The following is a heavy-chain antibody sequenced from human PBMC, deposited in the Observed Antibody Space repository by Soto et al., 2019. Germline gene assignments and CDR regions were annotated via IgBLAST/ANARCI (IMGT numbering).Heavy chain of an antibody. D-gene: IGHD3-3*01. Sequence: ASVKVSCKASGGSFMSQAISWVRQAPGQGPEWMGGIIPFSGTVTYTQRFQGRLTLTADEPTKTAYMELSSLRSEDTAVYYCARSSVGVFGIIIEGSNWFAPWGQGTLVTVSS. J-gene: IGHJ5*02. V-gene: IGHV1-69*13. CDR2: IIPFSGTV. CDR1: GGSFMSQA. CDR3: ARSSVGVFGIIIEGSNWFAP.